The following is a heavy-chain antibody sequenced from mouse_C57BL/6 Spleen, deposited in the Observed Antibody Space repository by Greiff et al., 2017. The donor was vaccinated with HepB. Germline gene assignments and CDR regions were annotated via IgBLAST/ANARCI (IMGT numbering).Heavy chain of an antibody. V-gene: IGHV2-9-1*01. CDR2: IWTGGGT. Sequence: QVQLKQSGPGLVAPSQSLSITCTVSGFSLTSYAISWVRQPPGKGLEWLGVIWTGGGTNYNSALKTRLSISKDNTKTRVVLKMNSLQTDDTARYYCATLDYDYAMDYWGQGTSVTVSS. D-gene: IGHD2-4*01. J-gene: IGHJ4*01. CDR3: ATLDYDYAMDY. CDR1: GFSLTSYA.